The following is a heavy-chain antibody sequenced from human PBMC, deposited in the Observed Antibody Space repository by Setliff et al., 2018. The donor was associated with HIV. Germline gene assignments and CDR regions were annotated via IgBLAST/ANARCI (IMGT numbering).Heavy chain of an antibody. D-gene: IGHD3-3*01. CDR2: VYHSGTGTI. CDR3: ARDRESYNFWSGLARGVNWFDP. Sequence: PSETLSLTCTVSGGSISSHYWSWIRQSPGNGLEWIGYVYHSGTGTIRYNPSLKSRGTISVDTSKSQFSLNLTSVTAADTAVDYCARDRESYNFWSGLARGVNWFDPWCQGTLVTVSS. CDR1: GGSISSHY. V-gene: IGHV4-59*11. J-gene: IGHJ5*02.